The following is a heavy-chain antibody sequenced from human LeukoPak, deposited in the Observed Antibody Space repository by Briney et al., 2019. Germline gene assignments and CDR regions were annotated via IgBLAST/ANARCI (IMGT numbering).Heavy chain of an antibody. Sequence: ASETLSLTCTVSGGSISSYYWSWIRQPPGKGLEWIGYIYYSGSTNYNPSLKSRVTISVDTSKNQFSLKLSSVTAADTAVYYCARDMGRYNWNYEGHGAFDIWGQGTMVTVSS. CDR1: GGSISSYY. CDR2: IYYSGST. D-gene: IGHD1-7*01. CDR3: ARDMGRYNWNYEGHGAFDI. V-gene: IGHV4-59*12. J-gene: IGHJ3*02.